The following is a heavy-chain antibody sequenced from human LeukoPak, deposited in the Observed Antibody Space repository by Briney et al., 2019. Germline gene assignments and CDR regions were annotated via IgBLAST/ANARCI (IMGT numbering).Heavy chain of an antibody. Sequence: TSETLSLTCTVSGGSVSSYYWSWIRQPAGKGLEWIGRIYTSGSTNYNPSLKSRVTMSVDTSKNQFSLKLSSVTAADTAVYYCARGGSSSWLFDYWGQGTLVTVSS. CDR3: ARGGSSSWLFDY. J-gene: IGHJ4*02. D-gene: IGHD6-13*01. CDR1: GGSVSSYY. CDR2: IYTSGST. V-gene: IGHV4-4*07.